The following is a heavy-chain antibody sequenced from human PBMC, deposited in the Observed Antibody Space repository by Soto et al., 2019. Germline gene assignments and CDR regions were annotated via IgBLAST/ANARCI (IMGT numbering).Heavy chain of an antibody. Sequence: GGSLRLSCAASGFTLSSYGMHWVRQAPGKGLEWVAVIWYDGSNKYYADSVKGRFTISRDNSKNTLYLQMNSLRAEDTAVYYCAKDHAGYSSSQSLDYWGQGT. J-gene: IGHJ4*02. V-gene: IGHV3-33*06. CDR3: AKDHAGYSSSQSLDY. D-gene: IGHD6-13*01. CDR2: IWYDGSNK. CDR1: GFTLSSYG.